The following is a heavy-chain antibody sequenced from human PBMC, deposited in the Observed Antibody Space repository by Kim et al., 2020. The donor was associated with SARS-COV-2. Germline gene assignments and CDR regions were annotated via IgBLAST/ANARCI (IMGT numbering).Heavy chain of an antibody. J-gene: IGHJ3*02. V-gene: IGHV4-59*01. CDR3: AREGYYDSSGYYQHDAFGI. CDR2: IYYSGST. CDR1: GGSISSYY. Sequence: SETLSLTCTVSGGSISSYYWSWIRQPPGQGLEWIGDIYYSGSTNFNPSLKSRVTISLDTSKNQFSLKLSSVTAADTAVYYCAREGYYDSSGYYQHDAFGISGQGTMVTLSS. D-gene: IGHD3-22*01.